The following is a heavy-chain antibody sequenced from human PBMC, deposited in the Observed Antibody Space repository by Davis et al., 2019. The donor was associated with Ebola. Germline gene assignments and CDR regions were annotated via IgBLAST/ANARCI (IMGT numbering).Heavy chain of an antibody. V-gene: IGHV3-64D*08. CDR1: GFTFSAHT. J-gene: IGHJ4*02. Sequence: GESLKISCSASGFTFSAHTMHWVRQAPGKGLEYVSVISSSGKTYYADSVKGRFTISGDNSQNNVYLQMTSLRVEDTAVYYCVKEGTTTIWVDSDNWGQGTLVTVAS. D-gene: IGHD1-26*01. CDR2: ISSSGKT. CDR3: VKEGTTTIWVDSDN.